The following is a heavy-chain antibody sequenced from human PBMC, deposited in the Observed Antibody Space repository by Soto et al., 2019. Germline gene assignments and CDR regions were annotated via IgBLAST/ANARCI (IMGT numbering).Heavy chain of an antibody. J-gene: IGHJ6*02. CDR2: INPNSGGT. V-gene: IGHV1-2*04. CDR1: GYTFTGYY. CDR3: ASEGSSSWYLYYYGMDV. D-gene: IGHD6-13*01. Sequence: ASVKVSCKASGYTFTGYYMHWVRQAPGQGLEWMGWINPNSGGTNYAQKFQGWVTMTRDTSISTAYMELSRLRSDDTAVYYCASEGSSSWYLYYYGMDVWGQGTTVTVSS.